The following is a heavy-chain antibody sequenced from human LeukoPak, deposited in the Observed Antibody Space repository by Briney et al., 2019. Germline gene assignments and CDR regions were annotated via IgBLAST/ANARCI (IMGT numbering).Heavy chain of an antibody. V-gene: IGHV4-59*01. CDR2: IYYSGST. CDR3: ARGPSVAAGFFDY. Sequence: PSETLSLTCTVSGGSISSYYWGWIRQPPGKGLEWIGYIYYSGSTNYDPSLKSRVTISVDTSKNQFSLNLNSVTAADTAVYYCARGPSVAAGFFDYWGQGTLVTVSS. CDR1: GGSISSYY. D-gene: IGHD6-13*01. J-gene: IGHJ4*02.